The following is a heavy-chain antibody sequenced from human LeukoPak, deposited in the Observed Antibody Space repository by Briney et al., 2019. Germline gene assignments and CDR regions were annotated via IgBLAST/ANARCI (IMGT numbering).Heavy chain of an antibody. CDR2: NYHSAST. Sequence: SGTLSLTCAVPGGSISSSNWWSWVRQPPRKRLEWIGENYHSASTNYNPSLKSRVTISVDKSKNQFSLNLSSVTAADTAIYYCARRTTSLDAFDFWGQGTMVTVSS. J-gene: IGHJ3*01. CDR1: GGSISSSNW. D-gene: IGHD2/OR15-2a*01. V-gene: IGHV4-4*02. CDR3: ARRTTSLDAFDF.